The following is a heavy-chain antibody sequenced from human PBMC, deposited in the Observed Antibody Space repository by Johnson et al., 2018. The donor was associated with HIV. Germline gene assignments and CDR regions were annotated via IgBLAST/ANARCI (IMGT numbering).Heavy chain of an antibody. Sequence: QMQLVESGGGVVRPGRSLRLSCAASGVTLGRYGIHWVRQAQGKGLEWLAVISHDGANKYYVDSLRGRFTISRDNPKNTVYLQMNSLRPEDTALYYCARARLMTYYYDSRSTRSDAFDIWGQGTMVTVSS. V-gene: IGHV3-30*03. CDR2: ISHDGANK. D-gene: IGHD3-22*01. CDR3: ARARLMTYYYDSRSTRSDAFDI. CDR1: GVTLGRYG. J-gene: IGHJ3*02.